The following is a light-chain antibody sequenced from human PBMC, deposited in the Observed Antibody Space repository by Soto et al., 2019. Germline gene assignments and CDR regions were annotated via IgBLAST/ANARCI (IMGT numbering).Light chain of an antibody. J-gene: IGKJ5*01. CDR1: QGISSA. CDR2: DAS. Sequence: AIQLTQSPSSLSASVGDRVTITGRASQGISSALAWYQQKPGEAPNLLIYDASSLESGVPSRFSGSGSGTDFILTSSSLQPEDFATYYCQQFHSYPITFGQGTRLEI. CDR3: QQFHSYPIT. V-gene: IGKV1-13*02.